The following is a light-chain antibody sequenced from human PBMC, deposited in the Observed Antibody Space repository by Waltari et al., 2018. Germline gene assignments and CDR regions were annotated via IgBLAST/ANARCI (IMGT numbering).Light chain of an antibody. Sequence: EIVLTQSPATLSLSPGESATLSCRASQPVSSYLAWYQQKPGQAPRLLIYDASNRATGIPARFSGSGSGTDFTLTISSLEPEDFAVYYCQQRSKSPLAFGGGTKVEIK. CDR1: QPVSSY. V-gene: IGKV3-11*01. CDR3: QQRSKSPLA. CDR2: DAS. J-gene: IGKJ4*01.